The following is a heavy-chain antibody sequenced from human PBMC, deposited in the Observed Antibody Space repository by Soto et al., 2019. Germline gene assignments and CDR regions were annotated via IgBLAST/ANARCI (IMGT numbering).Heavy chain of an antibody. CDR3: ARASGSSRGWTSSDN. V-gene: IGHV3-9*01. CDR1: GFSFDDFA. CDR2: ISCNSATI. J-gene: IGHJ4*02. Sequence: GGSLRLSCAAAGFSFDDFAMHWLRQAPGQGLEWVSGISCNSATIGYADSVSGRFTISIDNAKNSLDLQMNSLRAEAAALYYCARASGSSRGWTSSDNWGQGTLVTLSS. D-gene: IGHD6-19*01.